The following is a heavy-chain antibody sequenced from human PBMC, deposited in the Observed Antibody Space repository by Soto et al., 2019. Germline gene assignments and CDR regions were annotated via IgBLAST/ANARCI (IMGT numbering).Heavy chain of an antibody. Sequence: QVQLQESGPGLVKPSETLSLTCTVSGGSISSYYWSWIRQPPGKGLEWIGYIYYSGSTNYNPSLKSRVTISVDTSKNQFSLKLSSVTAADTAVYYCARVGVLTDAYYYYGMDVWGQGTTVTVSS. CDR2: IYYSGST. D-gene: IGHD3-9*01. CDR1: GGSISSYY. V-gene: IGHV4-59*01. J-gene: IGHJ6*02. CDR3: ARVGVLTDAYYYYGMDV.